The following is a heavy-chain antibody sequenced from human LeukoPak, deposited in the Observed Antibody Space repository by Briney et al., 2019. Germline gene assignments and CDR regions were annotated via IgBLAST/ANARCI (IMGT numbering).Heavy chain of an antibody. D-gene: IGHD5-24*01. CDR1: GFTFSDHH. CDR3: ARDFRDRYSLDY. V-gene: IGHV3-72*01. J-gene: IGHJ4*02. Sequence: PGGSLRLSCAGSGFTFSDHHIDWVRQAPGKGLEWVGRSRDKGQSYTTEYAASVRGRFTISRGDSKNSLYLQMNSLKTEDTAVYYCARDFRDRYSLDYWDQGTLVTVSS. CDR2: SRDKGQSYTT.